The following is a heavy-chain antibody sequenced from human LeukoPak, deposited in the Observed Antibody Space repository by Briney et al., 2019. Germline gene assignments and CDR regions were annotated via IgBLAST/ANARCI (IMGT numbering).Heavy chain of an antibody. D-gene: IGHD6-13*01. Sequence: SETLSLTCTVSGGSISSSSYYWGWIRQPPGKGLEWIGSIYYSGSTYYNPSLKSRVTISVDTSKNQFSLKLSSVTAADTAVYYCASAQISSWYKRWDYWGQGTLVTVSS. J-gene: IGHJ4*02. CDR1: GGSISSSSYY. CDR2: IYYSGST. V-gene: IGHV4-39*01. CDR3: ASAQISSWYKRWDY.